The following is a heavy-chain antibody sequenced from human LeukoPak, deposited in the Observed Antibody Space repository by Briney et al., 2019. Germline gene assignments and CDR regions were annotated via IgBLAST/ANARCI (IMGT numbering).Heavy chain of an antibody. Sequence: ASVKVSCKASGYTFTGYYMHWVRQAPGQGLEWMGIINPSGGSTTYAQTFQGRVTMTRDTSTSTVYMDLSSLRSEDTAVYYCARVTGFGVYFDYWGQGTLVTVSS. J-gene: IGHJ4*02. D-gene: IGHD3-10*01. V-gene: IGHV1-46*01. CDR1: GYTFTGYY. CDR2: INPSGGST. CDR3: ARVTGFGVYFDY.